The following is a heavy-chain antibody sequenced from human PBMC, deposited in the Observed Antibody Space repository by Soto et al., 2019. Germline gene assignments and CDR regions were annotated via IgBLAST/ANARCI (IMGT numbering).Heavy chain of an antibody. V-gene: IGHV1-69*13. CDR2: IIPTFGTA. Sequence: GASVKVSCKASGGTFSSYAISWVRQAPGQGLEWMGGIIPTFGTANYAQKFQGRVTITADESTSTAYMELSSLRSEDTAVYYCARTPLGYCSSTSCYTGHYWGQGTLVTVSS. CDR1: GGTFSSYA. J-gene: IGHJ4*02. CDR3: ARTPLGYCSSTSCYTGHY. D-gene: IGHD2-2*02.